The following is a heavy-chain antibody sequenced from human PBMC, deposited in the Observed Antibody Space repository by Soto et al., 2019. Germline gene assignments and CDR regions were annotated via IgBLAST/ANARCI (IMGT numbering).Heavy chain of an antibody. D-gene: IGHD3-3*01. V-gene: IGHV3-33*01. Sequence: QVQLVESGGGVVQPGRSLRLSCAASGFTFSSYGMHWVRQAPGKGLEWVAVIWYDGSNKYYADSVKGRFTISRDNSKNTPYLQMNSLRAEDTAVYYCARENAIFGVRTGFDPWGQGTLVTVSS. CDR2: IWYDGSNK. CDR3: ARENAIFGVRTGFDP. J-gene: IGHJ5*02. CDR1: GFTFSSYG.